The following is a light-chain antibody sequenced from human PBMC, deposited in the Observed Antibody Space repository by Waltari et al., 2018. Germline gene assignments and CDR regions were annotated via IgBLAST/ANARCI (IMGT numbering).Light chain of an antibody. CDR3: LQYGSSPPLT. CDR1: QSVGSSY. J-gene: IGKJ4*01. CDR2: GAS. Sequence: EIVLTQSPGTLSLSPGERATLSCRASQSVGSSYLAWYEQKPGQAPRLLIYGASSRATGIPDRFGGSGSRTGFALTISRLEPEDFAVYYCLQYGSSPPLTFGGGTKVEIK. V-gene: IGKV3-20*01.